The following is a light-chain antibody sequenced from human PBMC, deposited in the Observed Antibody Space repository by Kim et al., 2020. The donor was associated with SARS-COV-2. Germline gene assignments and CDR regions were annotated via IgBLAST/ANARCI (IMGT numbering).Light chain of an antibody. V-gene: IGKV3-15*01. CDR1: PSVSSN. Sequence: VSPGDRAIVSCRASPSVSSNLAWYQQKPGQAPRLLIYGVSSRATGVPVRFSGSGSGTEFSLTISSLQSEDFAVYYCQQYNNWPPYTFGQGTKLEI. CDR3: QQYNNWPPYT. J-gene: IGKJ2*01. CDR2: GVS.